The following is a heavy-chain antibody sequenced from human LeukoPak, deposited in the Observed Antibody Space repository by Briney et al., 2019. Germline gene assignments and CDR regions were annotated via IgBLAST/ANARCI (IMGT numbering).Heavy chain of an antibody. J-gene: IGHJ4*02. Sequence: GGSLRLSCAASGFTFSGSAMHWVRQASGKGLEWVGRISSKANSYATAYAASVKGRFTIPRDDSKNTAYLQMNSLKTEDTAVYYCLPTYYYDSSGYYWGRGTLVTVSS. V-gene: IGHV3-73*01. CDR1: GFTFSGSA. CDR2: ISSKANSYAT. CDR3: LPTYYYDSSGYY. D-gene: IGHD3-22*01.